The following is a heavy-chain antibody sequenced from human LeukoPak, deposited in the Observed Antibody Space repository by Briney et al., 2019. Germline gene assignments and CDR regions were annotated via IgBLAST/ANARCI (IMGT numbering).Heavy chain of an antibody. CDR2: TYYRSTWYN. CDR3: ARRLTQYDCFDP. D-gene: IGHD2-2*01. V-gene: IGHV6-1*01. CDR1: GDSVSSNSVT. Sequence: SQTLSLTCAISGDSVSSNSVTWNWIRQSPSRGLEWLGRTYYRSTWYNDYAVSVRGRITVNPDTSKNQFSLHLNSVTPEDTAVYYCARRLTQYDCFDPWGQGILATVSS. J-gene: IGHJ5*02.